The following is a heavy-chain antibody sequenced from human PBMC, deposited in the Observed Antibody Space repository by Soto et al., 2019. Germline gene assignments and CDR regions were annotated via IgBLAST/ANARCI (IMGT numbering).Heavy chain of an antibody. J-gene: IGHJ4*02. CDR2: INPNSGGT. CDR1: GYTFTGYY. D-gene: IGHD6-6*01. Sequence: GASVKVSCKASGYTFTGYYMHWVRQAPGQGLEWMGWINPNSGGTNYAQKFQGWVTMTRDTSISTAYMELSRLRSDDTAVYYCARGPLGGSSSSGPFDYWGQGTLVTVSS. V-gene: IGHV1-2*04. CDR3: ARGPLGGSSSSGPFDY.